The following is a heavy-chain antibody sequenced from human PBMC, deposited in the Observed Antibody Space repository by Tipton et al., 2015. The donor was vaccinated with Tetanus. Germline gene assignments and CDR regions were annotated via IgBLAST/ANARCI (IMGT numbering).Heavy chain of an antibody. CDR3: AREGSGQDFDY. CDR2: ISSTSYYL. V-gene: IGHV3-21*01. J-gene: IGHJ4*02. CDR1: GFTFNDFA. Sequence: GSLRLSCVGSGFTFNDFAIHWVRQAPGKGLEWVSSISSTSYYLYYADSVKGRFTLSRDNAKNSLYLQMNSLRAEDTAVYYCAREGSGQDFDYWGRGTLVTVSS. D-gene: IGHD3-10*01.